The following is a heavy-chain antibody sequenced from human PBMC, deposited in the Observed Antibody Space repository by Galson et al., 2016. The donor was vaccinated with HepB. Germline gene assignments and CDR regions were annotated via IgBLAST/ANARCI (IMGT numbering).Heavy chain of an antibody. J-gene: IGHJ4*02. V-gene: IGHV3-23*01. Sequence: SLRLSCAASGFTFSTYAMSWVRQALGKGLEWVSGISGSSEAIYYADSVKSRFTISRDNSKNALYLQMNSLRAEDTAVYYCATRLRAPANWGQGAQVTVSS. CDR1: GFTFSTYA. D-gene: IGHD1-26*01. CDR3: ATRLRAPAN. CDR2: ISGSSEAI.